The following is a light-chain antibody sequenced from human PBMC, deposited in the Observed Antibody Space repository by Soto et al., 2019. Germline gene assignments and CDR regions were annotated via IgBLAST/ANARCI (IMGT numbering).Light chain of an antibody. V-gene: IGKV3-15*01. CDR3: QQYSNWPYT. CDR1: QSVSSN. CDR2: GAS. J-gene: IGKJ2*01. Sequence: EIVMTQSPATLSVSPGERATLSCRASQSVSSNLAWYQQKPGQAPRLLIYGASTRATGIPARFSGSGSGTEFTLTISRLHSEDFAVYYCQQYSNWPYTFGQGTKLEIK.